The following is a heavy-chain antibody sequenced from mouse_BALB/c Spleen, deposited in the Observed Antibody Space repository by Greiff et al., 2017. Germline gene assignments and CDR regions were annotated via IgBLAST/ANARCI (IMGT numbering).Heavy chain of an antibody. Sequence: QVQLKQSGAELAKPGASVKMSCKASGYTFTSYWMHWVKQRPGQGLEWIGYINPSTGYTEYNQKFKDKATLTADKSSSTAYMQLSSLTSEDSAVYYCAIITTARGYWGQGTTLTVSS. V-gene: IGHV1-7*01. CDR2: INPSTGYT. J-gene: IGHJ2*01. CDR3: AIITTARGY. D-gene: IGHD1-2*01. CDR1: GYTFTSYW.